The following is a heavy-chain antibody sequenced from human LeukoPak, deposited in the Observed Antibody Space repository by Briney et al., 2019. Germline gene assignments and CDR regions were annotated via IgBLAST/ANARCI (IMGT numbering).Heavy chain of an antibody. CDR1: GLTLRSYG. CDR3: AKDQVLLCFGESQEYYFDY. Sequence: GGSLRLSCAAYGLTLRSYGMHWVRRAPGKGRGWVAFIRYDVSNKYYADSVQGRFTISRDNSKNTLYLQMNSLRAEDTAVYYCAKDQVLLCFGESQEYYFDYWGQGTLVTVSS. CDR2: IRYDVSNK. J-gene: IGHJ4*02. V-gene: IGHV3-30*02. D-gene: IGHD3-10*01.